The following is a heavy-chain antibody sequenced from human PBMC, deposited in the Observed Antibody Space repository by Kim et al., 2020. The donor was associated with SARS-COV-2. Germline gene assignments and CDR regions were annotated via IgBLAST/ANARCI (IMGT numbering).Heavy chain of an antibody. CDR3: AREGDYYDSSGYYYIRSDAFDI. J-gene: IGHJ3*02. CDR2: INPSGGST. CDR1: GYTFTSYY. V-gene: IGHV1-46*01. D-gene: IGHD3-22*01. Sequence: ASVKVSCKASGYTFTSYYMHWVRQAPGQGLEWMGIINPSGGSTSYAQKFQGRVTMTRDTSTSTVYMELSSLRSEDTAVYYCAREGDYYDSSGYYYIRSDAFDIWGQGTMVTVSS.